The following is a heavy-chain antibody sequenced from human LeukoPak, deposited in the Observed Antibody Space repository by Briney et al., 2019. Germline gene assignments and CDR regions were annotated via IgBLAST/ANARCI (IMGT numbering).Heavy chain of an antibody. D-gene: IGHD5-18*01. J-gene: IGHJ4*02. V-gene: IGHV3-21*01. CDR2: ISSSSSYI. CDR3: ARVVRSRGYSYGYRSNTN. CDR1: GFTFSSYE. Sequence: GGSLRLSCAASGFTFSSYEMNWVRQAPGKGLEWVSSISSSSSYIYYADSVKGRFTISRDNAKNSLYLQMNSLRAEDTAVYYCARVVRSRGYSYGYRSNTNRGQGTLVTVSS.